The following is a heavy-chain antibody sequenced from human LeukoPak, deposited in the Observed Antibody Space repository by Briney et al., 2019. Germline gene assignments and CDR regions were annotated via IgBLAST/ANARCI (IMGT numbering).Heavy chain of an antibody. J-gene: IGHJ3*02. CDR2: INPNSGGT. D-gene: IGHD6-13*01. Sequence: ASVKVPCKASGYTFTGYYMHWVRQAPGQGLEWMGRINPNSGGTNYARKFQGRVTMTRDTSISTAYMELSRLRSDDTAVYYCARSRAAEDAFDIWGQGTMVTVSS. V-gene: IGHV1-2*06. CDR1: GYTFTGYY. CDR3: ARSRAAEDAFDI.